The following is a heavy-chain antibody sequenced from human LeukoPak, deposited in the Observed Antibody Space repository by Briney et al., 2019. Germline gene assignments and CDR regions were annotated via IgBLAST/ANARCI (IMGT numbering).Heavy chain of an antibody. CDR2: ISSSSSYI. D-gene: IGHD3-22*01. V-gene: IGHV3-21*01. CDR3: ARVIVVVIPPDYYGMDV. CDR1: GFTFSSYS. J-gene: IGHJ6*01. Sequence: GGSLRLSCAASGFTFSSYSMNWVRQAPGKGLEWVSSISSSSSYIYYADSVKGRFTISRDNAKNSLYLQMNSLRAEDTAVYYCARVIVVVIPPDYYGMDVWGQGTTVTVSS.